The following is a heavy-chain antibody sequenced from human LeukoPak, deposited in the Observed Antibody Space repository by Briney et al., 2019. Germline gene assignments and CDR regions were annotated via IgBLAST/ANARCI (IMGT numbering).Heavy chain of an antibody. Sequence: VASVKVSCKASGYTFTNYHMHWVRQAPGQGLEWMGWINPNSGGTNYAQKFQGRVTMTRDTSISTAYMELSRLRSDDTAVYYCARDALQYGDYVVNWFDPWGQGTLVTVSS. CDR2: INPNSGGT. CDR3: ARDALQYGDYVVNWFDP. J-gene: IGHJ5*02. CDR1: GYTFTNYH. V-gene: IGHV1-2*02. D-gene: IGHD4-17*01.